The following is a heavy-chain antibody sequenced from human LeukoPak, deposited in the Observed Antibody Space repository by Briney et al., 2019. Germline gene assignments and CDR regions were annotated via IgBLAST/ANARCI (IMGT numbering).Heavy chain of an antibody. CDR3: ARDPSGLLWFGEFQNWFDP. V-gene: IGHV1-69*05. CDR1: GGTFSSYA. Sequence: SVKVSCKASGGTFSSYAISWVRQAPGQGLEWMGRIIPIFGTANYAQKFQGRVTITTDESTSTAYMELGSLRSEDTAVYYCARDPSGLLWFGEFQNWFDPWGQGTLVTVSS. D-gene: IGHD3-10*01. J-gene: IGHJ5*02. CDR2: IIPIFGTA.